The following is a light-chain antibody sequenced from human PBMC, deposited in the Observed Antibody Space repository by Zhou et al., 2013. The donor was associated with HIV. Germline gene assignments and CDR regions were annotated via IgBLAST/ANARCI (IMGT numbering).Light chain of an antibody. Sequence: DIQMTQSPSTLSASVGDRVTITCRASQSINAWLAWYQQKPGKAPKLLIYKASSLESGVPIRFRGSGFGTEFTLTISSLQPDDFATYYCQQYHSYRTFGQGTKVEIK. V-gene: IGKV1-5*03. CDR1: QSINAW. CDR3: QQYHSYRT. J-gene: IGKJ1*01. CDR2: KAS.